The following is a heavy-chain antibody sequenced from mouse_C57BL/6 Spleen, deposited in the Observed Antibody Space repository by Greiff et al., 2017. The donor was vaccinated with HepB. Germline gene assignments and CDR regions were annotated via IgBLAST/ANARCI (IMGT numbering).Heavy chain of an antibody. CDR3: AREGTARDWFAY. CDR1: GYTFTDYY. D-gene: IGHD3-3*01. J-gene: IGHJ3*01. CDR2: IYPGSGNT. Sequence: QVQLQQSGAELVRPGASVKLSCKASGYTFTDYYINWVKQRPGQGLEWIARIYPGSGNTYYNEKFKGKATLTAEKSSSTAYMQLSSLTSEDSAVYFCAREGTARDWFAYWGQGTLVTVSA. V-gene: IGHV1-76*01.